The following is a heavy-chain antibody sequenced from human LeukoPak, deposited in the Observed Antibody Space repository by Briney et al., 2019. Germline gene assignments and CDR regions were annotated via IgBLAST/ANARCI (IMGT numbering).Heavy chain of an antibody. CDR2: ISSSSSYI. CDR3: ARDSKRYSSSSDH. Sequence: KPGGSLRLSGAASGFTFSSYSMNWVRQAPGKGLEWVSSISSSSSYIYYADSVKGRFTISRDNAKNSLYLQMNSLRAEDTAVYYCARDSKRYSSSSDHWGQGTLVTVSS. J-gene: IGHJ5*02. D-gene: IGHD6-6*01. V-gene: IGHV3-21*01. CDR1: GFTFSSYS.